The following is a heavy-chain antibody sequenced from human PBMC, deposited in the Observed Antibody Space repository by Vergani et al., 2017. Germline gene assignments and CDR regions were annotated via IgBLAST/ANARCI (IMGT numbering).Heavy chain of an antibody. D-gene: IGHD4-11*01. Sequence: EVQLVESGGGLVQPGGSLRLSCAASGFTFSSYWMHWVRQAPGKGLVWVSRINSDGSSTSYADSVKGRFTISRDNAKNTLYLQMNSLRAEDTAVYFCAKXLSYSTAWPHFDSRGQGTLVTVSS. V-gene: IGHV3-74*01. J-gene: IGHJ4*02. CDR1: GFTFSSYW. CDR2: INSDGSST. CDR3: AKXLSYSTAWPHFDS.